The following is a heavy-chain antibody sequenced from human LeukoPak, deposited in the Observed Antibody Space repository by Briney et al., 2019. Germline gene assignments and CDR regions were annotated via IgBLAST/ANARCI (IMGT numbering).Heavy chain of an antibody. Sequence: SETLSLTCTVSGGSISSYYWSWIRQPAGKGLEWIGRIYTSGSTNYNPSLKSRVTMSVDTSKNQFSLKLSSVTAADTAVYYCARERCSSTSCKLDYWGQGTLVTVSS. CDR3: ARERCSSTSCKLDY. CDR1: GGSISSYY. D-gene: IGHD2-2*01. V-gene: IGHV4-4*07. CDR2: IYTSGST. J-gene: IGHJ4*02.